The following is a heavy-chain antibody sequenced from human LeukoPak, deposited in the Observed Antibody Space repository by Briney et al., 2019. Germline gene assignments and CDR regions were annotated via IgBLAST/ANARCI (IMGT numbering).Heavy chain of an antibody. Sequence: SETLSLTCTVSGGSISSYYWSWIRQPAGKGLEWIGRIYTSGSTNYNPSLKSRVTTSVDTSKNQFSLKLSSVTAADTAVYYCAREEHIVVVTAMAGYWYFDLWGRGTLVTVS. V-gene: IGHV4-4*07. CDR1: GGSISSYY. D-gene: IGHD2-21*02. CDR3: AREEHIVVVTAMAGYWYFDL. CDR2: IYTSGST. J-gene: IGHJ2*01.